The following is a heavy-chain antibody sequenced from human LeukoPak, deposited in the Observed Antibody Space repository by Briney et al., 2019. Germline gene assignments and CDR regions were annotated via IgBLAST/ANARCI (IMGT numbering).Heavy chain of an antibody. CDR2: INSDGSST. D-gene: IGHD5-24*01. CDR1: GFTFSSYW. CDR3: ARMGLEMATALDY. Sequence: GGSLRLSCAASGFTFSSYWMHWVRQAPGKGLVWVSRINSDGSSTSYADSVKGRFTISRDNAKNTLYLQMNSLRADDTAVYYCARMGLEMATALDYWGQGTLVTVSS. V-gene: IGHV3-74*01. J-gene: IGHJ4*02.